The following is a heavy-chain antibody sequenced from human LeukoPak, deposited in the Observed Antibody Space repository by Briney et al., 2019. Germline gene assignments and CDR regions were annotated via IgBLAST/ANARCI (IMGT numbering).Heavy chain of an antibody. J-gene: IGHJ4*02. CDR2: ISGSGGST. CDR1: GFTFPNYA. Sequence: GGTLRLSCAASGFTFPNYAMSWVRQAPGKGLEWASAISGSGGSTYYADSVKGRFTISRDNSKNTLYLQMNSLRAEDTAVYYCAKDSYYYGSGSYSDYWGQGTLVTVSS. V-gene: IGHV3-23*01. D-gene: IGHD3-10*01. CDR3: AKDSYYYGSGSYSDY.